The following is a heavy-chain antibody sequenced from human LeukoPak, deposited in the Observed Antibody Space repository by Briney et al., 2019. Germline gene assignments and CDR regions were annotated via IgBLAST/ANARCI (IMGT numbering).Heavy chain of an antibody. V-gene: IGHV4-4*07. D-gene: IGHD6-13*01. CDR1: GGSISNYY. Sequence: SETLSLTCTVSGGSISNYYWSWIRQPAGKGLEWIGRIYTSGNTNYNPSLKSRVTMSVDTSKNHFYLRLSSVTAADTAVYYCARDTYSSTYYWFDPWGQGTLVTVSS. CDR2: IYTSGNT. CDR3: ARDTYSSTYYWFDP. J-gene: IGHJ5*02.